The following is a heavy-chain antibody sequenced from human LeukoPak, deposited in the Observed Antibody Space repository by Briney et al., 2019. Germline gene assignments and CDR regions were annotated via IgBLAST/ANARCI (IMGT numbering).Heavy chain of an antibody. CDR3: VKGGLWFGEPYNWFDP. V-gene: IGHV3-64D*06. CDR1: GFTFSSYA. J-gene: IGHJ5*02. D-gene: IGHD3-10*01. CDR2: ISSNGGST. Sequence: GGSLRLSCSASGFTFSSYAMHWVRQAPGKGLEYVSAISSNGGSTYYADSVKGRFTISRDNSKNTLYLQMSSLRAEDTAVYYCVKGGLWFGEPYNWFDPWGQETLVTVSS.